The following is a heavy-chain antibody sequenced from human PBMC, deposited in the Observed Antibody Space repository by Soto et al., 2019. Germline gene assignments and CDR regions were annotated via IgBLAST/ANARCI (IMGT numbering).Heavy chain of an antibody. D-gene: IGHD2-2*01. CDR1: GGTFSSYA. CDR3: ARGTPVTHDSFDI. J-gene: IGHJ3*02. V-gene: IGHV1-69*12. CDR2: IIPIFGTA. Sequence: QVQLVQSGAEVKKPGSSVKVSCKASGGTFSSYAISWVRQAPGQVRELMGGIIPIFGTANYAQKFQGRVKITADESTSTAYMELSSLRSEDTAVYYCARGTPVTHDSFDIWGQGTMVTVSS.